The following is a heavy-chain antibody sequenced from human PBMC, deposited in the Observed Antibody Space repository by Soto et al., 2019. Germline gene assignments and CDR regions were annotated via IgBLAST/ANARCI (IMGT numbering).Heavy chain of an antibody. CDR2: ISAYNGNT. V-gene: IGHV1-18*04. CDR3: AKDSPPVDY. J-gene: IGHJ4*02. CDR1: VYTFSNYG. Sequence: VSGKVSCRGSVYTFSNYGDLWSRQVPGQELERMGWISAYNGNTKYAQKLQGRVTMTTDTSTSTAYMELRSLRSDDTAVYYCAKDSPPVDYRGQGTLVTVSS.